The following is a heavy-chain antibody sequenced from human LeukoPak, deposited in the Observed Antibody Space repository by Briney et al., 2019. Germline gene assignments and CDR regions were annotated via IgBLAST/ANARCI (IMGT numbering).Heavy chain of an antibody. D-gene: IGHD2-15*01. J-gene: IGHJ4*02. Sequence: GGSLRLSCAASGFTFSSSAMSWVRQAPGKGLKWVSGISTSGGSTYYADSVKGRFTISRDNSKNTLYLQMNSLRAEDTAVYYCANLGYCSGGSCYSWWTFIDYWGQGTLVTVSS. CDR3: ANLGYCSGGSCYSWWTFIDY. CDR2: ISTSGGST. V-gene: IGHV3-23*01. CDR1: GFTFSSSA.